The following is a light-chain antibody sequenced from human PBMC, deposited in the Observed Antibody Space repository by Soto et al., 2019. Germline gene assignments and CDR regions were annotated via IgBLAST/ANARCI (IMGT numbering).Light chain of an antibody. CDR3: HLYYERPT. V-gene: IGKV4-1*01. CDR2: WAS. Sequence: DIIFTQSPDSLAVSLGERATINCKSSISLLSISNNKDHLAWYQQRPGQPPKLLLDWASIRESGVPDRFSGSGSGTDFPLTITAVQPEDVAVDIFHLYYERPTFGQGTKVQVK. CDR1: ISLLSISNNKDH. J-gene: IGKJ1*01.